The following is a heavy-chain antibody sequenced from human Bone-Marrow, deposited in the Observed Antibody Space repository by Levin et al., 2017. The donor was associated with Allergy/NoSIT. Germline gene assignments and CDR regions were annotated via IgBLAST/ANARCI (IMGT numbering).Heavy chain of an antibody. D-gene: IGHD3-22*01. J-gene: IGHJ4*02. V-gene: IGHV3-23*01. CDR1: GFTFSSYA. CDR2: ISGSGGNT. Sequence: SCAASGFTFSSYAMSWVRQAPGKGLEWVSSISGSGGNTYYADSVKGRFTISRDNSKNTLSLQMKSLRAEDTAVYYCGKGGGVVVVIFDSWGQGTLVTVSS. CDR3: GKGGGVVVVIFDS.